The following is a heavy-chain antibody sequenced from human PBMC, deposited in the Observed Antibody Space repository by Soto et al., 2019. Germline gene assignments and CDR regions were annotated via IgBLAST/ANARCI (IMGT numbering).Heavy chain of an antibody. D-gene: IGHD5-12*01. CDR2: IKSHADGGTV. V-gene: IGHV3-15*01. CDR1: GFTFTNAW. J-gene: IGHJ6*03. CDR3: TTESGYDYELLLSDYYYYMDV. Sequence: GGSLRLSCAASGFTFTNAWMSWVRQAPGKGLEWVGRIKSHADGGTVDYAAPLKGRFTNSRDDSKNTLHLQMNSLKTEDTAVYYCTTESGYDYELLLSDYYYYMDVWGKGTTVTVSS.